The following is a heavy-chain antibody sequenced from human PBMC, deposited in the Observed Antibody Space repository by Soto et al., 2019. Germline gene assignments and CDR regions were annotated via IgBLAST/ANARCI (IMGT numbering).Heavy chain of an antibody. Sequence: GWSLRLSFAASGFTYTSYAMSWVRQAPAKGLACPSAISRPSGITYYADSVKGQFTISRDNSKNTLYLHMNSLSADDTAVYYYAGSPLGYYDFWSGHYPLNLYCDYGMDVWRPGTTV. D-gene: IGHD3-3*01. CDR1: GFTYTSYA. V-gene: IGHV3-23*01. J-gene: IGHJ6*01. CDR2: ISRPSGIT. CDR3: AGSPLGYYDFWSGHYPLNLYCDYGMDV.